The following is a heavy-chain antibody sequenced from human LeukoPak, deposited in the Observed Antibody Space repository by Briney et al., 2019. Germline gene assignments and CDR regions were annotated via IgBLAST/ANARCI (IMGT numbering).Heavy chain of an antibody. D-gene: IGHD3-22*01. CDR1: GYSISSGYY. CDR2: IYHSGSA. J-gene: IGHJ6*03. V-gene: IGHV4-38-2*02. CDR3: ARAIYAYDSSGYYYVTVYYYYMDV. Sequence: KPSETLSLTCTVSGYSISSGYYCGWIRQPPAKPLEWIGSIYHSGSAYYNPSLKSRVTISVDTSKNQFSLKLSSVTAADTAVYYCARAIYAYDSSGYYYVTVYYYYMDVWGKGTTVTVSS.